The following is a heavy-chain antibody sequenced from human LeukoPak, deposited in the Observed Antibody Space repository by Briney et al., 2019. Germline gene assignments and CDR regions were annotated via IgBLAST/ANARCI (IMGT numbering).Heavy chain of an antibody. Sequence: GGSLRLSCAASGFTFSSIWMSWVRQAPGKGLEWVASIKHDGSETNYVDSVRGRFIISRDNAENSLHLQMNSLRVEDTALYYCAKNGGPHGLDVWGQGTTVTVSS. V-gene: IGHV3-7*02. J-gene: IGHJ6*02. D-gene: IGHD3-16*01. CDR1: GFTFSSIW. CDR3: AKNGGPHGLDV. CDR2: IKHDGSET.